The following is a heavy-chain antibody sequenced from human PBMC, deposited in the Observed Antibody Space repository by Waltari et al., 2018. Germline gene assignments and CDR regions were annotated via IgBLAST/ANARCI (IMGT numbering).Heavy chain of an antibody. CDR3: ASLQGDYSNYDLDY. J-gene: IGHJ4*02. CDR2: IIPIFGTA. Sequence: EYMGGIIPIFGTANYAQKFQGRVTITADESTSTAYMELSSLRSEDTAVYYCASLQGDYSNYDLDYWGQGTLVTVSS. D-gene: IGHD4-4*01. V-gene: IGHV1-69*01.